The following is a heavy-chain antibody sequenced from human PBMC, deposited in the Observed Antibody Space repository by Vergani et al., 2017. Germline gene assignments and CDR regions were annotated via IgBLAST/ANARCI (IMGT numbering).Heavy chain of an antibody. Sequence: EVQLVESGGGLVQPGGSLRLSCAASGFTFSSYAMHWVRQAPGKGLEYVSAISSNGGSTYSSNSLKGRFTISRDNSKNTLYLQMGSRRDEAMAVYYCARDPGEWDDAFDIWGQGTMVTVSS. J-gene: IGHJ3*02. CDR3: ARDPGEWDDAFDI. D-gene: IGHD1-26*01. V-gene: IGHV3-64*01. CDR2: ISSNGGST. CDR1: GFTFSSYA.